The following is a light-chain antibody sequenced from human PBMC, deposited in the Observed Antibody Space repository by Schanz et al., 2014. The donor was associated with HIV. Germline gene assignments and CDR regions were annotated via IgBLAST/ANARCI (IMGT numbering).Light chain of an antibody. CDR3: GAWDSSLSGGL. Sequence: QSVLTQPPSVSAAPGQKITISCSGGTSNVVSNYVSWYQQGPGTAPKLLIYDNGRRASGIPDRFSASKSGTSASLDITGLQTGDEADYYCGAWDSSLSGGLFGGGTKLTVL. CDR1: TSNVVSNY. J-gene: IGLJ2*01. CDR2: DNG. V-gene: IGLV1-51*01.